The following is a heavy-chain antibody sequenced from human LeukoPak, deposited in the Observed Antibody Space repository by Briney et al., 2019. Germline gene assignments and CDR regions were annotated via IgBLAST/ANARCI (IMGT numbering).Heavy chain of an antibody. CDR1: GGTFSSYA. D-gene: IGHD4-11*01. Sequence: GSSVKVSCKASGGTFSSYAISWVRQAPGQGLEWMGGIIPIFGTANYAQKFQGRVTITADESTSTAYMELSSLRSEDTAVYYCARIRNDYSNSGENPYFDYWGQGTLVTVSS. CDR2: IIPIFGTA. J-gene: IGHJ4*02. V-gene: IGHV1-69*01. CDR3: ARIRNDYSNSGENPYFDY.